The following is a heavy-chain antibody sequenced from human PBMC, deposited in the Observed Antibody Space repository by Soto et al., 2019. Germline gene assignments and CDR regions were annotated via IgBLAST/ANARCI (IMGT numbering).Heavy chain of an antibody. CDR3: XXXXXPGSGWYGSYYYYYGMYF. D-gene: IGHD6-19*01. V-gene: IGHV2-70*01. CDR2: IDWDDDK. Sequence: NPTQTLTLTCTFSGFSLSTSGMCVSWIRQPPGKALEWLALIDWDDDKYYSTSMKTRLTISKDTSKNQVVLTMTNIEXXXXXXXXXXXXXXPGSGWYGSYYYYYGMYFWGQGTTVTVSS. CDR1: GFSLSTSGMC. J-gene: IGHJ6*02.